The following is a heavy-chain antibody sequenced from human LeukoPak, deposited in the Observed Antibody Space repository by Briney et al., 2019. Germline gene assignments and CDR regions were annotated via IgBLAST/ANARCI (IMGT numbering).Heavy chain of an antibody. CDR1: GGSISSYY. CDR2: LYTGGST. D-gene: IGHD6-19*01. J-gene: IGHJ5*02. V-gene: IGHV4-4*07. Sequence: SETLSLTCTISGGSISSYYWSWIRQPAGKGLEWIGRLYTGGSTNYNPSLKSRVTMSVDTSKNQFSLKLSSVTAADTAVYYCARDGQWLTPNWFDPWGQGTLVTVSS. CDR3: ARDGQWLTPNWFDP.